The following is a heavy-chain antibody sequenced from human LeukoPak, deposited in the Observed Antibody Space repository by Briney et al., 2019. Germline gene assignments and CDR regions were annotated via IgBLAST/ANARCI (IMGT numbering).Heavy chain of an antibody. CDR1: GYTFTSYA. CDR3: ARPLPSYYYGSGALDY. D-gene: IGHD3-10*01. V-gene: IGHV7-4-1*02. CDR2: INTNTGNP. J-gene: IGHJ4*02. Sequence: GASVKVSCKASGYTFTSYAMNWVRQAPGQGLEWMGWINTNTGNPTYAQGFTGRFVFSLDTSVSTAYLQIISLKAEDTAVYYCARPLPSYYYGSGALDYWGQGTLVTVSS.